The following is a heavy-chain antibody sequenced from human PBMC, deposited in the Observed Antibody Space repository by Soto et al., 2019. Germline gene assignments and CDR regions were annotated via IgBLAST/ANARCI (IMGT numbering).Heavy chain of an antibody. Sequence: PGGSLRLSCAASGFTFSSYGMHWVRQAPGKGLEWVAVISYDGSNKYYADSVEGRFTISRDNSKDTLYLQMNSLRAEDTAVYYCAKDSSARTYTYYYYYGMDVWGQGTTVTVS. CDR3: AKDSSARTYTYYYYYGMDV. J-gene: IGHJ6*02. CDR2: ISYDGSNK. D-gene: IGHD2-8*01. CDR1: GFTFSSYG. V-gene: IGHV3-30*18.